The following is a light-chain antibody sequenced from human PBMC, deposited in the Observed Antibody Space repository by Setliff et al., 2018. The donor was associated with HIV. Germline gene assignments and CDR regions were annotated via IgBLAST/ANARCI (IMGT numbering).Light chain of an antibody. V-gene: IGLV2-23*02. Sequence: QSALAQPASVSGSPGQSITISCTGTSSDIGGFTFVSWYQQYPGTAPKLLIYEVTERPSGVSARFSGFKSGNTASLTISGLQAEDEADYYCCSYAGSSTFAYVFGTGTKVTVL. CDR1: SSDIGGFTF. CDR3: CSYAGSSTFAYV. CDR2: EVT. J-gene: IGLJ1*01.